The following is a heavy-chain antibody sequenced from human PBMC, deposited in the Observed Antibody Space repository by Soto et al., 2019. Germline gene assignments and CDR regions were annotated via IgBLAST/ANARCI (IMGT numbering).Heavy chain of an antibody. CDR2: VFHSVIT. CDR3: TKDEAGSPFRY. Sequence: VQLRESGPGQVKTSGTLSLTCAVSGGSMKTTNWWSWVRQPPAKGLEWIGEVFHSVITRYNPSLQGRATVSVDTAKNQFFLNLASVTAGDTAVYYCTKDEAGSPFRYWGQGALVTVSS. J-gene: IGHJ4*02. CDR1: GGSMKTTNW. V-gene: IGHV4-4*02. D-gene: IGHD3-10*01.